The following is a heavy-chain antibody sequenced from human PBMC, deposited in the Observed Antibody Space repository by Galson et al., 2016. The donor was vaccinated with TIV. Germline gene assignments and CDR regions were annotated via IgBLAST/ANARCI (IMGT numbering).Heavy chain of an antibody. CDR2: ISHSGYA. CDR1: GGSLSGYF. D-gene: IGHD3-9*01. CDR3: AREFYDVLTGPINFYYGMDI. Sequence: CAVSGGSLSGYFWTWIRQAPGKGLEWIGEISHSGYARHNPSLESRVTLSIDTSKSQFSLQLSSVTAADTAVYYCAREFYDVLTGPINFYYGMDILGQGTTVTVS. V-gene: IGHV4-34*01. J-gene: IGHJ6*02.